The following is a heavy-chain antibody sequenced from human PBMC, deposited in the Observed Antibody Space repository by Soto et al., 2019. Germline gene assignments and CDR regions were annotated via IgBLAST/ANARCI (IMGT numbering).Heavy chain of an antibody. Sequence: ASVKLSCKASGDTSTGYYMHWVRQAPGQGLEWMGWINPNSGGTNYAQKFQGWVTMTRDTSISTAYMELSRLRSDDTAVYYCARTQAVGYYYGMDVWGQGTTVTVSS. CDR3: ARTQAVGYYYGMDV. D-gene: IGHD6-19*01. V-gene: IGHV1-2*04. CDR2: INPNSGGT. J-gene: IGHJ6*02. CDR1: GDTSTGYY.